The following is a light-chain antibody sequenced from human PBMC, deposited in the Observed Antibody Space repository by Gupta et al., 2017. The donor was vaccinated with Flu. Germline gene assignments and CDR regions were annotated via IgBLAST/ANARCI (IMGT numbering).Light chain of an antibody. J-gene: IGKJ3*01. CDR1: LSSLHCDEKTY. Sequence: ACKSSLSSLHCDEKTYLYWHLQKPSQPPHLLIYEVSNRFSGVPDRFSRSGSGTDFTLKILRVEAEDIGVYYCMQSIQLPRTFGPGTKVDIK. CDR2: EVS. CDR3: MQSIQLPRT. V-gene: IGKV2D-29*01.